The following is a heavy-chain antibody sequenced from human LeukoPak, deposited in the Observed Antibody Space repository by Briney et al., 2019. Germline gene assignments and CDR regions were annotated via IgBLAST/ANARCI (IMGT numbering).Heavy chain of an antibody. Sequence: SETLSLTCTVSGYSISSGYYWGWIRQPPGKGLEWIGSIYHSGSTYYNPSLKSRVTIDTSKNQFSLKLSSVTAADTAVYYCARDRFGSSSSRRGYTDVWGKGTTVTVSS. CDR2: IYHSGST. CDR3: ARDRFGSSSSRRGYTDV. D-gene: IGHD6-6*01. V-gene: IGHV4-38-2*02. J-gene: IGHJ6*03. CDR1: GYSISSGYY.